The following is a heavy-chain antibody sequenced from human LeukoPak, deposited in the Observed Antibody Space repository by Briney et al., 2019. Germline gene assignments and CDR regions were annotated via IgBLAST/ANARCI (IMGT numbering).Heavy chain of an antibody. Sequence: SETLSLTCTVSGGSISDDYWSWIRQPPGKGLEWIGEIYHSGSTNYNPSLKSRVTISVDKSKNQFSLKLSSVTAVDTAVYYCARARNDYGGPSYFDYWGQGTLVTVSS. J-gene: IGHJ4*02. V-gene: IGHV4-34*01. CDR2: IYHSGST. CDR1: GGSISDDY. CDR3: ARARNDYGGPSYFDY. D-gene: IGHD4-23*01.